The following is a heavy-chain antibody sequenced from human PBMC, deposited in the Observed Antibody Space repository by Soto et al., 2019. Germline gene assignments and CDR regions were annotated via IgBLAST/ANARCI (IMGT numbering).Heavy chain of an antibody. V-gene: IGHV3-30-3*01. CDR1: GFTFSSYA. CDR2: ISYDGSSK. J-gene: IGHJ4*02. CDR3: AKAGGLLLDY. D-gene: IGHD2-15*01. Sequence: QVQLVESGGGVVQPGRSLRLSCAASGFTFSSYAMHWVRQAPGKGLEWVAVISYDGSSKFYADSVKGRFTISRDTSKNTLYLQMNSPRAEDTAVYYCAKAGGLLLDYWGQGTLVTVSS.